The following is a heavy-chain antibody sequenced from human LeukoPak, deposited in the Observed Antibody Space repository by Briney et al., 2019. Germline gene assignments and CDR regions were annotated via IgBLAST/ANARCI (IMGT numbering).Heavy chain of an antibody. CDR3: AKDTIAAAGTYYFDY. V-gene: IGHV3-23*01. D-gene: IGHD6-13*01. Sequence: GGSLRLSCAASGFTFSSYGMTWVRQAPGKGLEWVSGISGRGGSTYYADSVKGRFTVSRDNSKNALYLQMNSLRAEDTAVYYCAKDTIAAAGTYYFDYWGQGTLVTVSS. CDR2: ISGRGGST. CDR1: GFTFSSYG. J-gene: IGHJ4*02.